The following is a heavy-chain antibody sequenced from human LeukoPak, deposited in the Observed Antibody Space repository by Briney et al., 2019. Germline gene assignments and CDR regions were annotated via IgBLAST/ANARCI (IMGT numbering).Heavy chain of an antibody. CDR2: INHSGST. V-gene: IGHV4-34*01. CDR1: GGSFSGYY. Sequence: SETLSLTCAVYGGSFSGYYWSWIRQPPGKGLESIGEINHSGSTNYNPSLKSRVTISVDTSKNQFSLKLGSVTAADTAVYYCASPGSYGFMSFDYWGQGTLVTVSS. J-gene: IGHJ4*02. D-gene: IGHD5-18*01. CDR3: ASPGSYGFMSFDY.